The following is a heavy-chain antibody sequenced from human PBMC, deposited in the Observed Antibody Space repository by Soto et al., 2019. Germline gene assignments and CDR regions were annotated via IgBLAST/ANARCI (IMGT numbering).Heavy chain of an antibody. Sequence: QVQLVESGGGVVQPGRSLRLSCAASGFTFSSYAMHWVRRAPGKGLEWVAVISYDGSNKYYADSVKGRFTISRDNSKNTLYLQMNSLRAEDTAVYSCARWPYYYDSSGYYYSYWGQGTLVTVSS. CDR1: GFTFSSYA. CDR3: ARWPYYYDSSGYYYSY. J-gene: IGHJ4*02. D-gene: IGHD3-22*01. V-gene: IGHV3-30-3*01. CDR2: ISYDGSNK.